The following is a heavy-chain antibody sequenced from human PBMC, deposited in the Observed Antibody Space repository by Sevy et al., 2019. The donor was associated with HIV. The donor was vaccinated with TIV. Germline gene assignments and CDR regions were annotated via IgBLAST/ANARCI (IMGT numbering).Heavy chain of an antibody. Sequence: ASVKVSCKASGYTFAGYQMYWVRQAPGQGLEWMGWINPNSGGTKFAPKFQGRVTMTRETSINTVYMELSRLSSDDTAVYYCARDQQWLAQASGGIQQRYYNNYVMDVWGQGTTVTVSS. CDR3: ARDQQWLAQASGGIQQRYYNNYVMDV. D-gene: IGHD6-19*01. V-gene: IGHV1-2*02. CDR2: INPNSGGT. CDR1: GYTFAGYQ. J-gene: IGHJ6*02.